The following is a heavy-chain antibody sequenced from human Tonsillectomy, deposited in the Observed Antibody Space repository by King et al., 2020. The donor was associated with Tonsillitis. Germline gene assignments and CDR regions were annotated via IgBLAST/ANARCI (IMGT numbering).Heavy chain of an antibody. V-gene: IGHV3-15*01. J-gene: IGHJ4*02. D-gene: IGHD4-17*01. CDR3: TTQAMSAAICYGDWVMDY. Sequence: QLVQSGGGLVKPGGSLRVSCVASGFTFTNAWMSWVRQAPGKGLEWVGHIKSKTDGVTTEYAAPVKGTFTISRDDSKNTLYLQLNSLKTEDTSVYFCTTQAMSAAICYGDWVMDYWGQGTLVTVST. CDR2: IKSKTDGVTT. CDR1: GFTFTNAW.